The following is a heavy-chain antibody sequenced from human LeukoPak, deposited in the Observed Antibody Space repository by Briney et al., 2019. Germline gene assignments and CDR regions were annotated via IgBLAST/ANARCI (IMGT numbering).Heavy chain of an antibody. CDR1: GFTFSSYG. V-gene: IGHV3-30*02. Sequence: GGSLRLSCAASGFTFSSYGMHWVRQAPGKGLEWVAFIRYDGSNKYYADSVKGRFTIPRDNSKNTLYLQMNSLRAEDTAVYYCATYSSLNRREFQYWGQGTLLTVSS. CDR3: ATYSSLNRREFQY. CDR2: IRYDGSNK. D-gene: IGHD3-22*01. J-gene: IGHJ1*01.